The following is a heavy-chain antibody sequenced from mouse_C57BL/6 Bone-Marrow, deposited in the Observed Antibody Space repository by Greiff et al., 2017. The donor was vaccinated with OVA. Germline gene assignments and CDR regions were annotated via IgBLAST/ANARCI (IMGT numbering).Heavy chain of an antibody. CDR3: ARKGSTVVATRYFDV. CDR2: IYPRDGST. CDR1: GYTFTSYD. D-gene: IGHD1-1*01. V-gene: IGHV1-85*01. J-gene: IGHJ1*03. Sequence: LQESGPELVKPGASVKLSCKASGYTFTSYDINWVKQRPGQGLEWIGWIYPRDGSTKYNEKFKGKATLTVDTSSSTAYMELHSLTSEDSAVYFCARKGSTVVATRYFDVWGTGTTVTVSS.